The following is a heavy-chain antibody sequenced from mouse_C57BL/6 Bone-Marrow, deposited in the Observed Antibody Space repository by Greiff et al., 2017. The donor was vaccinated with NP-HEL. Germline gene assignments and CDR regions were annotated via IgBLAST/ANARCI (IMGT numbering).Heavy chain of an antibody. D-gene: IGHD1-1*01. V-gene: IGHV1-75*01. J-gene: IGHJ2*01. CDR1: GYTFTDYY. CDR3: ARKNYGSRRYYFDY. Sequence: VQLQESGPELVKPGASVKISCKASGYTFTDYYINWVKQRPGQGLEWIGWIFPGSGSTYYNEKFKGKATLTVDKSSSTAYMLLSSLTSEDSAVYFCARKNYGSRRYYFDYWGQGTTLTVSS. CDR2: IFPGSGST.